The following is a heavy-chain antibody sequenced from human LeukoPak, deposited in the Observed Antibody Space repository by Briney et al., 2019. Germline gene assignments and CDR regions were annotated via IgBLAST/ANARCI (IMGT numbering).Heavy chain of an antibody. CDR1: GYTFTSYD. V-gene: IGHV1-8*01. J-gene: IGHJ6*02. D-gene: IGHD3-10*01. CDR2: MNPNNGNT. Sequence: GASVKVSCKASGYTFTSYDINWVRQATGQGLEWMGWMNPNNGNTGYAQKFQGRVTMTRNTSISTAYMELSSLRSEDTAVYYCASRSGSYWPYYYYGMDVWGQGTTVTVSS. CDR3: ASRSGSYWPYYYYGMDV.